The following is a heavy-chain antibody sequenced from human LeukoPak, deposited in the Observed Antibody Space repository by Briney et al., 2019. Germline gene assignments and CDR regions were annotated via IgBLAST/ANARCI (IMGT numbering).Heavy chain of an antibody. CDR2: IYSASSA. Sequence: GGSLRLSCAASGFTVSSNYMSWVRQAPGKGLEWVSVIYSASSAAYADSVKGRFTISRDNSKNTLYLQMNSLRAEDTAVYYCARASRYYDSIGSYHPYFGYWGQGTLVTVSS. V-gene: IGHV3-53*01. J-gene: IGHJ4*02. CDR1: GFTVSSNY. CDR3: ARASRYYDSIGSYHPYFGY. D-gene: IGHD3-22*01.